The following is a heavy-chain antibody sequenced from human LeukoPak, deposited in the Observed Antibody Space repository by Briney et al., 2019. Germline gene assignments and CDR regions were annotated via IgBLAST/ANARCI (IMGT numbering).Heavy chain of an antibody. CDR2: INPSGGST. J-gene: IGHJ5*02. D-gene: IGHD1-1*01. CDR1: TFXXXX. V-gene: IGHV1-46*01. Sequence: TFXXXXMHWVRQAPGQGLEWMGIINPSGGSTSYAQKFQGRVTMTRDTSTSTVYMELSSLRSEDTAVYYCARGPLEGWFDPWGQGTLVTVS. CDR3: ARGPLEGWFDP.